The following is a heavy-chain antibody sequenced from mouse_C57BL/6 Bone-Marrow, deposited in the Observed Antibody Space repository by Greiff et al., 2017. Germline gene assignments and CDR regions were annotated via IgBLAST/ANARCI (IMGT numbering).Heavy chain of an antibody. Sequence: EVKLVESGGGLVKPGGSLKLSCAASGFTFSSYAMSWVRQTPEKRLEWVATISDGGSYTYYPDNVKGRFTISRDNAKNNLYLQMSHLKSEDTAMYYCARAVFYYDYDDWYFDVWGTGTTVTVSS. CDR2: ISDGGSYT. J-gene: IGHJ1*03. V-gene: IGHV5-4*03. CDR3: ARAVFYYDYDDWYFDV. CDR1: GFTFSSYA. D-gene: IGHD2-4*01.